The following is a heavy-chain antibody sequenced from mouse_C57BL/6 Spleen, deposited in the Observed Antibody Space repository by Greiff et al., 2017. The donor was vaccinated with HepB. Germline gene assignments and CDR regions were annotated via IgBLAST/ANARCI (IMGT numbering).Heavy chain of an antibody. J-gene: IGHJ3*01. CDR3: ARAGTGRFAY. CDR1: GYAFSSSW. D-gene: IGHD4-1*01. V-gene: IGHV1-82*01. CDR2: IYPGDGDT. Sequence: VKLMESGPELVKPGASVKISCKASGYAFSSSWMNWVKQRPGKGLEWIGRIYPGDGDTNYNGKFKGKATLTADKSSSTAYMELSSLTSEDSAVYFCARAGTGRFAYWGQGTLVTVSA.